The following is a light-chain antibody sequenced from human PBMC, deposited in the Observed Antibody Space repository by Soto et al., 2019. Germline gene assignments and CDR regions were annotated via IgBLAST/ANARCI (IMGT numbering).Light chain of an antibody. Sequence: EIVLTQSPGTLSLSPGERATLSCRASQSVSSNYLAWYQQKPGQAPRLLIYGASSRATGIPDRFSGSGSGTYLTLTISRLDPEDFAVYYCQQYDSSPVTFGQGTKVEIK. CDR1: QSVSSNY. V-gene: IGKV3-20*01. J-gene: IGKJ1*01. CDR3: QQYDSSPVT. CDR2: GAS.